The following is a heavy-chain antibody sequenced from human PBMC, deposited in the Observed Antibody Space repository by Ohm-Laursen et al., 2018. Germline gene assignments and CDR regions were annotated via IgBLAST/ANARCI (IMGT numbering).Heavy chain of an antibody. D-gene: IGHD4-11*01. CDR2: ISGGGTTV. J-gene: IGHJ4*02. Sequence: SLRLSCAASGFTFSDYYMSWIRQAPGKGLEWVSYISGGGTTVNYADSVKGGFTISRDNAKISLYLQMDSLRVEDTAVYYCARVGTTVAAGTLDYWGQGILVTVSS. CDR3: ARVGTTVAAGTLDY. CDR1: GFTFSDYY. V-gene: IGHV3-11*01.